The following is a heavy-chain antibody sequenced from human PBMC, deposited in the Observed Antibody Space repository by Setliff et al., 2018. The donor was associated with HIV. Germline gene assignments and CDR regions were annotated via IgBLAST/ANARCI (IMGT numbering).Heavy chain of an antibody. J-gene: IGHJ5*02. CDR1: GFNFNKYA. Sequence: GVSLRLSCVASGFNFNKYAMHWARQAPGKGLEWVALISYDGNIKHYPDSMMGRLTISRDNSKNTVYLQMNNLRVDDTAVYYCVRIGHGYSFANGFDPWGQGTPVTVSS. CDR3: VRIGHGYSFANGFDP. D-gene: IGHD5-18*01. V-gene: IGHV3-30*04. CDR2: ISYDGNIK.